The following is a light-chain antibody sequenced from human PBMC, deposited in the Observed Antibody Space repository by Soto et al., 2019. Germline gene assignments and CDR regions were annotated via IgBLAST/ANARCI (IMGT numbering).Light chain of an antibody. V-gene: IGLV2-14*01. CDR3: SSYTSSSIPV. CDR1: SSDVGGYNY. J-gene: IGLJ2*01. CDR2: EAR. Sequence: QSVLTQPASVSGSPGQSITISCTGTSSDVGGYNYVSWYQQHPGKAPKLMIYEARNRPSGVSTRFSGFKSGNTASLTISGLQAEDEADYYCSSYTSSSIPVFGGGTKLTVL.